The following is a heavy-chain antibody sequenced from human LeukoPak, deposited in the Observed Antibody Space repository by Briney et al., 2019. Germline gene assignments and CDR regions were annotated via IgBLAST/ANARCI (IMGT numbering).Heavy chain of an antibody. CDR1: GLFLSDYA. CDR2: VSGSGATT. D-gene: IGHD3-22*01. CDR3: ATDYYDRTREGTVDC. J-gene: IGHJ4*02. Sequence: GGSLRLSCAAAGLFLSDYAMSWVRQAPGKGLEWVSVVSGSGATTHYTGSVKGRFTISRDNYKNTVSLQIFSLRAEDTAVYYSATDYYDRTREGTVDCWGQGIQVTVSS. V-gene: IGHV3-23*01.